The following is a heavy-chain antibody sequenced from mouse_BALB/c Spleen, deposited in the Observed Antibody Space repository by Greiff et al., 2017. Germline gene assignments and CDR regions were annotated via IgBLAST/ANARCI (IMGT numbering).Heavy chain of an antibody. D-gene: IGHD2-4*01. CDR3: TREITPGFAY. Sequence: VQLQQPGAELVKPGASVKLSCKASGYTFTSYYMYWVKQRPGQGLEWIGGINPSNGGTNFNEKFKSKATLTVDKSSSTAYMQLSSLTSEDSAVYYCTREITPGFAYWGQGTLVTVSA. CDR2: INPSNGGT. V-gene: IGHV1S81*02. CDR1: GYTFTSYY. J-gene: IGHJ3*01.